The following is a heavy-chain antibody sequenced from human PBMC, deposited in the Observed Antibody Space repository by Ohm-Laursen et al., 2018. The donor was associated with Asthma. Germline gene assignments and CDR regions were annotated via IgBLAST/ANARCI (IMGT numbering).Heavy chain of an antibody. CDR1: GFTFNSYG. Sequence: SLRLSCAASGFTFNSYGIHWVRQAPGKGLEWVAVISFDGSNKYYADSVKGRFTISRDNSKNTLYLQMNSLRSEDTAVYYCAREDDSSGYYYWGQGTLVTVSS. V-gene: IGHV3-30*03. D-gene: IGHD3-22*01. J-gene: IGHJ4*02. CDR2: ISFDGSNK. CDR3: AREDDSSGYYY.